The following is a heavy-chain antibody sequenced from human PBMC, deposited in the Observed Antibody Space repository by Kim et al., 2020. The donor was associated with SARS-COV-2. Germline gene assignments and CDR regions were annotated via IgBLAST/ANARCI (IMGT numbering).Heavy chain of an antibody. CDR3: ARDQYDFWSGYYPLDY. CDR1: GFTFSSYW. D-gene: IGHD3-3*01. V-gene: IGHV3-7*01. J-gene: IGHJ4*02. Sequence: GGSLRLSCAASGFTFSSYWMSWVRQDPGKGLEWVANIKQDGSEKYYVDSVKGRFTISRDNAKNSLYLQMNSLRAEDTAVYYCARDQYDFWSGYYPLDYWGQGTLVTVSS. CDR2: IKQDGSEK.